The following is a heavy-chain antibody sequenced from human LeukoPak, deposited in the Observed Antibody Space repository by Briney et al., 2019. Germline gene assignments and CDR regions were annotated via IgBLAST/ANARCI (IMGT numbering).Heavy chain of an antibody. CDR2: ISGSGATT. D-gene: IGHD1-1*01. CDR1: GFTFSSYA. J-gene: IGHJ4*02. CDR3: AKGLSTFDY. Sequence: GGSLRLSCAASGFTFSSYAMSWVRQAPGKGLEWVSGISGSGATTYYADSVKGRFTISRDNSKNTLYLQTNSLRADDTAVYYCAKGLSTFDYWGQGTLVTVSS. V-gene: IGHV3-23*01.